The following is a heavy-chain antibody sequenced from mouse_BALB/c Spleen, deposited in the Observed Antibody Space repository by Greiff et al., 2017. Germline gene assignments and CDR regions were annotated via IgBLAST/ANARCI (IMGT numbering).Heavy chain of an antibody. CDR1: GFTFSSYT. CDR3: TSYGNSFAY. Sequence: DVMLVESGGGLVKPGGSLKLSCAASGFTFSSYTMSWVRQTPEKMLEWVATISSGGSYTYYPDSVKGRFTISRDNAKNTLYLQMSSLKSEDTAMYYCTSYGNSFAYWGQGTLVTVSA. V-gene: IGHV5-6-4*01. J-gene: IGHJ3*01. CDR2: ISSGGSYT. D-gene: IGHD2-1*01.